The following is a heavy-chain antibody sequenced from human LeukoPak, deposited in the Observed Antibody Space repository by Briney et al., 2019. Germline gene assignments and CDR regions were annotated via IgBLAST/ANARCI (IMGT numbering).Heavy chain of an antibody. V-gene: IGHV4-61*02. D-gene: IGHD3-10*01. CDR2: IYISGTT. J-gene: IGHJ5*02. CDR3: ARDLVLWFGDPPQSGPFDP. Sequence: SQTLSLTCTVSGGSISSGVYYWSWIRQPAGKGLEWIGRIYISGTTNYNPSLKSRVTISVDTSKNQFSLKLSSVTAADTALYYCARDLVLWFGDPPQSGPFDPWGQGTLVTVSS. CDR1: GGSISSGVYY.